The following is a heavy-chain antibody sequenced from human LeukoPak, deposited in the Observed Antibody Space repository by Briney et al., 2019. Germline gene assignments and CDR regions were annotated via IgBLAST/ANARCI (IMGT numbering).Heavy chain of an antibody. CDR1: GFTFSFFW. CDR3: ARGLLGIHDY. V-gene: IGHV3-74*01. D-gene: IGHD7-27*01. Sequence: GGSLRLSCAASGFTFSFFWMHWVRQAPGKGLVWVSRTDSDGATTGYADSVKGRFTISRDNAKNTLYLQMNSLRADDTAVYYCARGLLGIHDYWGQGTLVTVSS. J-gene: IGHJ4*02. CDR2: TDSDGATT.